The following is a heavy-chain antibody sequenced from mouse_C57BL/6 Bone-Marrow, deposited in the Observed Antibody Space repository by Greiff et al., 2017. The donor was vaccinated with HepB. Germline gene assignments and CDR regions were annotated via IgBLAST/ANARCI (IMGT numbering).Heavy chain of an antibody. J-gene: IGHJ2*01. V-gene: IGHV5-4*01. CDR1: GFTFSSYA. CDR2: ISDGGSYT. D-gene: IGHD2-3*01. Sequence: EVQLVESGGGLVKPGGSLKISCAASGFTFSSYAMSWVRQTPEKRLEWVATISDGGSYTYYPDNVKGRFTISRDNAKNNLYLQMSHLKSEDTAMYYCARNPLYVDYWGQGTTLTVSS. CDR3: ARNPLYVDY.